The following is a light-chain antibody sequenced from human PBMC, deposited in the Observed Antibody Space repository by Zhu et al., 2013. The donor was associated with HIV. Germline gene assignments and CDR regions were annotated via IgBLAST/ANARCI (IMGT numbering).Light chain of an antibody. CDR1: SPNIGSNY. J-gene: IGLJ2*01. Sequence: QSVLTQPPSASETPGQRVTISCSGSSPNIGSNYVYWYQQLPGTAPKLLIYRNNQRPSGVPDRFSGSKSGTSASLAISGLRSEDEADYYCAAWDASLSGVVFGGGTKLTVL. CDR2: RNN. V-gene: IGLV1-47*01. CDR3: AAWDASLSGVV.